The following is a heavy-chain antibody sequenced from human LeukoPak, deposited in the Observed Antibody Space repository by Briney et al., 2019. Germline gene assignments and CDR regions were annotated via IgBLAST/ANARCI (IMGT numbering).Heavy chain of an antibody. D-gene: IGHD4-23*01. Sequence: GGSLRLSCAASGFTFSSYEMNWVRQAPGKGLEWVSYISSSGTTIYYADSVKGRFTISRDNAKNSLYLQMNSLRAEDTAVYYCARDRGRATVADYWGQGTLVTVSS. J-gene: IGHJ4*02. V-gene: IGHV3-48*03. CDR1: GFTFSSYE. CDR2: ISSSGTTI. CDR3: ARDRGRATVADY.